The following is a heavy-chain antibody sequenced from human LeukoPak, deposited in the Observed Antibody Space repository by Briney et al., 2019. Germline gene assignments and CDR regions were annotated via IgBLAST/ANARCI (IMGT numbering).Heavy chain of an antibody. V-gene: IGHV3-48*03. CDR2: ISSSGSTI. CDR3: ASYILWFGE. D-gene: IGHD3-10*01. CDR1: GFTFSSYE. J-gene: IGHJ4*02. Sequence: PGGSLRLSCAASGFTFSSYEMNWVRQAPGKGLEGVSYISSSGSTIYYADSVKGRFTISRDNAKNSLYLQMNSLRAEDTAVYYCASYILWFGEWGQGTLVTVSS.